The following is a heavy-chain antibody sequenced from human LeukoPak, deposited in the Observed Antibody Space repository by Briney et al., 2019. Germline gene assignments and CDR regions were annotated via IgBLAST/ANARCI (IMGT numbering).Heavy chain of an antibody. D-gene: IGHD2-2*01. V-gene: IGHV4-4*07. Sequence: SETLSFTCTVSGGSISSYYWSWIRQPAGKGLEWIGRIYSSGSTNYNPSLKSRVTMSLDTSKNQFSLKLTSVTAADTAVYYCARDIRWSTTSWYYYYMDVWGKGTTVTVSS. CDR3: ARDIRWSTTSWYYYYMDV. CDR2: IYSSGST. J-gene: IGHJ6*03. CDR1: GGSISSYY.